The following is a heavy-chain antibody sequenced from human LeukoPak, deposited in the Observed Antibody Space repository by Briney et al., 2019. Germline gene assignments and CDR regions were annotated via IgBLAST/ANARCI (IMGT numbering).Heavy chain of an antibody. CDR2: ISPGCGPT. CDR1: GFPFSIYG. D-gene: IGHD6-13*01. Sequence: PGGSLRLSCAGSGFPFSIYGMNWVRQAPGKGLEWVSGISPGCGPTYYADSVKGRFIISRDNSKNTLYLQMNSLRAEDTAVYYCAKVHAGTLDYWGQGTLVTVSS. CDR3: AKVHAGTLDY. V-gene: IGHV3-23*01. J-gene: IGHJ4*02.